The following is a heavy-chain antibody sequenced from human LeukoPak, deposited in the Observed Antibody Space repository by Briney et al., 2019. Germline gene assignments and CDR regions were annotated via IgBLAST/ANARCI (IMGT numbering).Heavy chain of an antibody. CDR3: AIPMVRGVINH. Sequence: SETLSLTCAVYGGSFSGYYWSWIRQPPGKGLEWIGEINHSGSTNYNPSLKSRVTISVVTSKNQSSLKLSSVTAADTAVYYCAIPMVRGVINHWGQGTLVTVSS. V-gene: IGHV4-34*01. D-gene: IGHD3-10*01. CDR2: INHSGST. CDR1: GGSFSGYY. J-gene: IGHJ5*02.